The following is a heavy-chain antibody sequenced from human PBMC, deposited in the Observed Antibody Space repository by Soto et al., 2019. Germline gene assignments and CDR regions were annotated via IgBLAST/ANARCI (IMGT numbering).Heavy chain of an antibody. V-gene: IGHV1-69*01. CDR1: GGTFSSYA. J-gene: IGHJ3*01. CDR3: ARAAQGGANNAFDL. CDR2: IIPIFGTA. D-gene: IGHD1-26*01. Sequence: QVQLVQSGAEVKKPWSSVKVSCKASGGTFSSYAISWVRQAPGQGLEWMGGIIPIFGTANYAQKFQGRVTLTADESTSTAYMEMSSLRSEDTAVYYCARAAQGGANNAFDLWGQGTMVTVSS.